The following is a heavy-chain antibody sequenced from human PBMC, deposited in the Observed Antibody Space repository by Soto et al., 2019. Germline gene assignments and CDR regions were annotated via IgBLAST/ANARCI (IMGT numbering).Heavy chain of an antibody. J-gene: IGHJ6*02. V-gene: IGHV1-8*01. CDR1: GYTFTSYE. CDR2: MNPSSGNT. Sequence: QGQLVQSGAEVEKPGASVKVSCKASGYTFTSYEINWVRQATGQGLEWMGWMNPSSGNTGYAQKFQGRLTVTRNTAITTAYMELNTLTSEDTAVYYCVRGASGMDVWGQGTTVTVSS. CDR3: VRGASGMDV.